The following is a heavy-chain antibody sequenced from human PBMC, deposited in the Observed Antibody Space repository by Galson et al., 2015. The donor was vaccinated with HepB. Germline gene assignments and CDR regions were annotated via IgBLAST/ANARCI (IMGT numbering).Heavy chain of an antibody. CDR3: ARDWVEREIIPHDAFDI. V-gene: IGHV3-33*01. CDR2: IWYDGTNE. J-gene: IGHJ3*02. D-gene: IGHD1-26*01. Sequence: SLRLSCAASGFIFSNYGMNWVRQAPGKGLEWVALIWYDGTNEYYADSVKGRFTISRDNSKNTLYLQMNSLRVEDTAVYYCARDWVEREIIPHDAFDIWGQGTVVTVSS. CDR1: GFIFSNYG.